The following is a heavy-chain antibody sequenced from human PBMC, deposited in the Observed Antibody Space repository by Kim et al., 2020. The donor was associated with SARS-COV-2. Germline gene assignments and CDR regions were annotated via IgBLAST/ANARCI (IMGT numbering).Heavy chain of an antibody. CDR3: ARVPRFAKGKYNLAPPGY. CDR1: GYTFTSYD. Sequence: ASVKVSCKASGYTFTSYDINWVRQATGQGLEWMGWMNPNSGNTGYAQKFQGRVTMTRNTSISTAYMELSSLRSEDTAVYYCARVPRFAKGKYNLAPPGYWGQGTLVTVSS. J-gene: IGHJ4*02. CDR2: MNPNSGNT. V-gene: IGHV1-8*01. D-gene: IGHD1-20*01.